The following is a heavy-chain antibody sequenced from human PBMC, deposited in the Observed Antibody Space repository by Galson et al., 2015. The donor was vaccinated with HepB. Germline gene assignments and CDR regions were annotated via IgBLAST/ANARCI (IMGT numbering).Heavy chain of an antibody. Sequence: QSGAEVKKPGESLKISCKGSGYSFTSYWIGWVRQMPGKGLEWMGIIYPGDSDTRYSPSFQGQVTISADKSISTAYLQWSSLKASDTAMYYCARSGPLNYYGSGSYSYHFDYWGQGTLVTVSS. CDR1: GYSFTSYW. CDR2: IYPGDSDT. CDR3: ARSGPLNYYGSGSYSYHFDY. D-gene: IGHD3-10*01. V-gene: IGHV5-51*01. J-gene: IGHJ4*02.